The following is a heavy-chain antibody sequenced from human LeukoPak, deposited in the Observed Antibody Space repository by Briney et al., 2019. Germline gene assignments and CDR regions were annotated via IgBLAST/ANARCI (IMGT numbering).Heavy chain of an antibody. V-gene: IGHV1-8*01. Sequence: ASVKVSCKASGYTFTSYDINWVRQATGQGLEWMGWMNPNSGNTGYAQKFQGRVTMTRDTSISTAYMELSRLRSDDTAVYYCARGGDIVGAPYWYFDLWGRGTLVTVSS. CDR1: GYTFTSYD. CDR3: ARGGDIVGAPYWYFDL. J-gene: IGHJ2*01. CDR2: MNPNSGNT. D-gene: IGHD1-26*01.